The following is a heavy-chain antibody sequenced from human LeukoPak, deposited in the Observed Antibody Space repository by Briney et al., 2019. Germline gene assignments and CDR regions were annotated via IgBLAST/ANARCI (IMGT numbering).Heavy chain of an antibody. V-gene: IGHV3-48*03. CDR1: GLTFSSYE. D-gene: IGHD1-1*01. Sequence: PGGSLRLSCAASGLTFSSYEMNWVRQAPGKGLEWVSYISSSGSTVYYADSVKGRFTISRDNAKNSLYLQMNSLRAEDTAVYYCAVQHVAFDYWGQGTLVTVSS. CDR2: ISSSGSTV. CDR3: AVQHVAFDY. J-gene: IGHJ4*02.